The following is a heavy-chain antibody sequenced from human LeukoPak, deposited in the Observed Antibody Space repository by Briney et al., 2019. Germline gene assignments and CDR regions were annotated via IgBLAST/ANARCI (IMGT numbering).Heavy chain of an antibody. V-gene: IGHV3-23*01. CDR3: ANGADFWSGYYRDSWFDP. J-gene: IGHJ5*02. CDR1: GFTFDDYA. Sequence: GGSLRLSCAASGFTFDDYAMHWVRQAPGKGLEWVSGISGRGDGTYYADSVKGRFTISRDNSKDTVYLHMNSLRADDTAVYYCANGADFWSGYYRDSWFDPWGQGTQVTVSS. CDR2: ISGRGDGT. D-gene: IGHD3-3*01.